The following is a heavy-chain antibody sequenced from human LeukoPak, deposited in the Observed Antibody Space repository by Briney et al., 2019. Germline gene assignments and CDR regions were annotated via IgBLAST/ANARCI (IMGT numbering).Heavy chain of an antibody. V-gene: IGHV3-23*01. D-gene: IGHD6-19*01. CDR1: GFTFSSYA. Sequence: GGSLRLSCAASGFTFSSYAMSWVRQAPGKGLEWVSAISGSGGSTYYAGSVKGRFTISRDNSKNTLYLQMNSLRAEDTAVYYCAKGGEQWLVFDWFDPWGQGTLVTVSS. CDR3: AKGGEQWLVFDWFDP. J-gene: IGHJ5*02. CDR2: ISGSGGST.